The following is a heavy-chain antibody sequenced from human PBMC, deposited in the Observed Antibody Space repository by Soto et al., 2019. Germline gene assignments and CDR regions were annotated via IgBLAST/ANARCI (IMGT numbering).Heavy chain of an antibody. CDR3: ARVPLSGSYNNDY. J-gene: IGHJ4*02. V-gene: IGHV3-72*01. CDR1: GFTFSDHY. Sequence: EVQLVESGGGLVQPGGSLRLSCAVSGFTFSDHYMDWVRQAPGKGLEWVGRSRNKANSYTTEYAASVKGRFTISRDDSKNSLYPQMNSLKTEDTAVYYCARVPLSGSYNNDYWGQGTLVTVSS. CDR2: SRNKANSYTT. D-gene: IGHD1-26*01.